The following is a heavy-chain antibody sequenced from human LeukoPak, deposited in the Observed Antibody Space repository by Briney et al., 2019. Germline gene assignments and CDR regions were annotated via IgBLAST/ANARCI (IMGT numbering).Heavy chain of an antibody. Sequence: PGGSLRLSCATSGFTFSNYWMSWVRQAPGKGLEWVSYISHSGRTIYSADSVKGRFTISRDNAKNSLYLQMNSLRAEDTAVYYCARGVGSSWPGWFDPWGQGTLVTVSS. V-gene: IGHV3-48*04. CDR2: ISHSGRTI. D-gene: IGHD6-13*01. CDR1: GFTFSNYW. CDR3: ARGVGSSWPGWFDP. J-gene: IGHJ5*02.